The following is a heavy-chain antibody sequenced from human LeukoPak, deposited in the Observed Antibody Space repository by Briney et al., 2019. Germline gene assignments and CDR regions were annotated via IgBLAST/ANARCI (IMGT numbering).Heavy chain of an antibody. J-gene: IGHJ4*02. Sequence: PGGSLRLSCAASGITVSTNYMSWVRQAPGKGLEWVSIIYSGGATFYADSVKGRFTISRENSKNTLRLQMNSLRAEDTAVYYCARLHYDVLTGPFDYWGQGTLVTVSS. CDR3: ARLHYDVLTGPFDY. CDR2: IYSGGAT. D-gene: IGHD3-9*01. V-gene: IGHV3-66*04. CDR1: GITVSTNY.